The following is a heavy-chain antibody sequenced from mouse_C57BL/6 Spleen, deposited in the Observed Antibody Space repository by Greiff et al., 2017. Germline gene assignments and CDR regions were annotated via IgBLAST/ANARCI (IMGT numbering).Heavy chain of an antibody. CDR1: GFTFSSYC. CDR3: ARQRGGYAGAMDY. V-gene: IGHV5-6*01. D-gene: IGHD2-2*01. CDR2: ISSGGGYT. J-gene: IGHJ4*01. Sequence: EVKLVESGGDLVKPGGSLKLSCAASGFTFSSYCMSWVRQTPDKRLEWVATISSGGGYTYYPDSVKGRITITRDNAKNTLYLQMSSLKSEDTAMYCGARQRGGYAGAMDYWGQGTSVTVSS.